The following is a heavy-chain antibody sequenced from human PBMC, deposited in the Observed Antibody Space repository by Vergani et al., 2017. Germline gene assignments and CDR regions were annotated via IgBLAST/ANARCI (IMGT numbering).Heavy chain of an antibody. CDR3: AKHFRGWGIDF. J-gene: IGHJ4*02. Sequence: QVQLVESGGGAVQRGGSLRLSCATSGFTLSNYDMQWIRQGPGKGLEFVAFIQFDGSNQYYADSVKGRFTLSRDFSKNTLYLQMNSLRTDDTATYYCAKHFRGWGIDFWGKGTQVIVS. V-gene: IGHV3-30*02. CDR1: GFTLSNYD. D-gene: IGHD3-16*01. CDR2: IQFDGSNQ.